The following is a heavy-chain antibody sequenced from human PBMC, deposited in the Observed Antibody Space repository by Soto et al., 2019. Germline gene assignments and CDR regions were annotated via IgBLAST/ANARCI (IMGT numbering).Heavy chain of an antibody. CDR1: GYSFTSYW. Sequence: PGESLKISCKGSGYSFTSYWISWVRQMPGKGQEWMGRIDPSDSYTNYSPSFQGHVTISADKSISTAYLQWSSLKASDTAMYYCARIWGLGYCSSTSCYGWGMDVWGQGTTVTVSS. CDR3: ARIWGLGYCSSTSCYGWGMDV. D-gene: IGHD2-2*01. CDR2: IDPSDSYT. V-gene: IGHV5-10-1*01. J-gene: IGHJ6*02.